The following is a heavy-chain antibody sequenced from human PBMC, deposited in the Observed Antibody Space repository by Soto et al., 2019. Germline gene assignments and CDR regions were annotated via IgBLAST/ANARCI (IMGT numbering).Heavy chain of an antibody. Sequence: QVQLVQSGAELKKPGSSVKVSCEASGGSFSKKAISWVRQAPGQGLEWMGGINTKFGATNYAPKFQGRITITADESTNTVYMALSSLTSEDTAVYYCARGASSGFEYWYFDLWGRGTLVSVYS. V-gene: IGHV1-69*01. CDR2: INTKFGAT. CDR1: GGSFSKKA. CDR3: ARGASSGFEYWYFDL. D-gene: IGHD5-12*01. J-gene: IGHJ2*01.